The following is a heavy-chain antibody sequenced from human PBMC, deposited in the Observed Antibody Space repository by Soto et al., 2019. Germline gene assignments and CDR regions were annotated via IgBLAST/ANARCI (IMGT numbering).Heavy chain of an antibody. J-gene: IGHJ4*02. CDR3: VRQSVAGRVFDF. CDR1: GGSISSSTHY. CDR2: IYYSGST. Sequence: SETLSLTCTVSGGSISSSTHYWGWIRQPPGKGLEWSGSIYYSGSTYNNPSLKSRVTMSLDRSKNQFSLKLSSVTATDTAMYYCVRQSVAGRVFDFWGQGTLVTVSS. D-gene: IGHD6-19*01. V-gene: IGHV4-39*01.